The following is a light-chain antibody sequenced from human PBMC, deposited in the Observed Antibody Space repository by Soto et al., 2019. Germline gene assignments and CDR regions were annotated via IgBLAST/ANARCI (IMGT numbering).Light chain of an antibody. J-gene: IGLJ1*01. Sequence: QSALTQPASVSGSPGQSITISCTGTSSDVGGYNYVSWYQQHPGKAPKLMIYDVSNRPSGVSNRFSGSKPGNTASLTISGLQAEDEADYYCRSYTSSSTQVFGTGTKLTVL. CDR2: DVS. CDR1: SSDVGGYNY. CDR3: RSYTSSSTQV. V-gene: IGLV2-14*01.